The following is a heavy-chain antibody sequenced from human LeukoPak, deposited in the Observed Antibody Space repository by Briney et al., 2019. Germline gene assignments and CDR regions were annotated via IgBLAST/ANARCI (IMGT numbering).Heavy chain of an antibody. D-gene: IGHD6-13*01. CDR2: IYSGGST. CDR3: AREGAAQMLHAFDI. J-gene: IGHJ3*02. V-gene: IGHV3-53*04. CDR1: GFTVSSNY. Sequence: PGRSLRLSCAASGFTVSSNYMSWVRQAPGKGLEWVSVIYSGGSTYYADSVKGRFTISRHNSKNTLYLQMNSLRAEDTAVYYCAREGAAQMLHAFDIWGQGTMVTVSS.